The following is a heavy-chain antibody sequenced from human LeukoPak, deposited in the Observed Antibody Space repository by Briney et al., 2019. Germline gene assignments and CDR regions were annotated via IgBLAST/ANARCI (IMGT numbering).Heavy chain of an antibody. CDR3: AKSPTVDAAFDI. D-gene: IGHD4-23*01. V-gene: IGHV3-23*01. CDR2: IGYTGDST. Sequence: PGGSLRLSCAASGFTFSSYAMNWVRQAPGKGLEWVSGIGYTGDSTFYADSVKGRSTVSRDSSKNTLFLHMNSLRAEDTALYYCAKSPTVDAAFDIWGQGTMVTVSS. CDR1: GFTFSSYA. J-gene: IGHJ3*02.